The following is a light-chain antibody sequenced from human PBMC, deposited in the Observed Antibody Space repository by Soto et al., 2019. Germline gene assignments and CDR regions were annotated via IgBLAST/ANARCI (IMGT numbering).Light chain of an antibody. CDR3: QQYGVSPT. Sequence: EILLTQSPGTLSLSPGERATLSCRASQTIRNTFLAWYQQRPCQAPRVLIYGASGRAAGIPDRLSGSGSGTEFALRISRMEPEDFAVYYCQQYGVSPTFGGGTKVDIK. V-gene: IGKV3-20*01. J-gene: IGKJ4*01. CDR2: GAS. CDR1: QTIRNTF.